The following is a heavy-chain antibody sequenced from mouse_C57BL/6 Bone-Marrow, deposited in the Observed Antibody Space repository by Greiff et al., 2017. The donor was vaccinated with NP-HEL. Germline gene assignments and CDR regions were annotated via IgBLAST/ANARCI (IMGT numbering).Heavy chain of an antibody. V-gene: IGHV1-64*01. CDR2: IHPNSGST. J-gene: IGHJ1*03. CDR1: GYTFTSYW. D-gene: IGHD1-1*01. CDR3: ARDATVVATDWYFDV. Sequence: QVQLQQPGAELVKPGASVKLSCKASGYTFTSYWMHWVKQRPGQGLEWIGMIHPNSGSTNYNEKFKSKATLTVDKSSSTANMQLSSLTSEDSAVYYCARDATVVATDWYFDVWGTGTTVTVSS.